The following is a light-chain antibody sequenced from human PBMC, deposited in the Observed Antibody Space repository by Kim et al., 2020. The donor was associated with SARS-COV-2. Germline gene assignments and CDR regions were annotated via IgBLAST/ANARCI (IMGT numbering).Light chain of an antibody. V-gene: IGLV3-9*01. CDR3: QVWDSSTVV. CDR2: RDS. CDR1: NIRSKH. Sequence: AALSNTASITCGRNNIRSKHVHWYQQKPGQAPVLVIYRDSNRPSGNPERFSGSNSGNTATLTISRAQAGDEADYYCQVWDSSTVVFGGGTQLTVL. J-gene: IGLJ2*01.